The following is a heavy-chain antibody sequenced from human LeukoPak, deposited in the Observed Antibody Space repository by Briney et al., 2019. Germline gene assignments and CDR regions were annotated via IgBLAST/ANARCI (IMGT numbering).Heavy chain of an antibody. CDR1: GYTFTSYG. CDR2: ISAYNGNT. V-gene: IGHV1-18*01. D-gene: IGHD1-26*01. J-gene: IGHJ6*03. Sequence: RASVKVSCKASGYTFTSYGISWVRQAPGQGLEWMGWISAYNGNTNYAQKLQGRVTMTRNTSISTAYMELSSLRSEDTAVYYCARTVGAILYYYYYMDVWGKGTTVTVSS. CDR3: ARTVGAILYYYYYMDV.